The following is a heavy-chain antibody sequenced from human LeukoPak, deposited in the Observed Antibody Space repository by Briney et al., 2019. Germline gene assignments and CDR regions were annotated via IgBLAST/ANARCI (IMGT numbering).Heavy chain of an antibody. D-gene: IGHD6-19*01. V-gene: IGHV1-2*02. CDR2: INPNSGGT. CDR3: SRGETVAGIYYYYGIDV. Sequence: ASVKVSCKASGYTFTGYYIHWVRQAPGQGLEWMGWINPNSGGTNYAQKFQGRVTMTRDTSISTAYMELSGLRSDDTAVDYCSRGETVAGIYYYYGIDVWGQGTTVTVAS. CDR1: GYTFTGYY. J-gene: IGHJ6*02.